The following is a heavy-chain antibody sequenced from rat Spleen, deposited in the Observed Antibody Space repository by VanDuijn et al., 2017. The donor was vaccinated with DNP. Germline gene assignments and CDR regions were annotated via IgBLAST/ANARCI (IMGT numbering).Heavy chain of an antibody. J-gene: IGHJ2*01. V-gene: IGHV5-31*01. CDR2: ITSSGGST. CDR1: GFTFNNYW. CDR3: AREVYYYFDN. Sequence: EVQLVESGGDLVQPGRSLKLSCVASGFTFNNYWMTWIRQVPGKGLEWIASITSSGGSTYYQDSMKGRFIISRDNAKNTLYLQVSSLRSEDTATYYCAREVYYYFDNWGQGVMVTVSS. D-gene: IGHD1-2*01.